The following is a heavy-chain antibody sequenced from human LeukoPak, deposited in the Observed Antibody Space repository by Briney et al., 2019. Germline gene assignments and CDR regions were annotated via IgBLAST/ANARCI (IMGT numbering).Heavy chain of an antibody. V-gene: IGHV1-2*02. Sequence: ASVKVSCKASGYTFTDSFVHWVRQAPGQGLEWMGWINPNSGGTNYAQKFQGRVTMTRDTSITTAYMELSRLTSDDTAVYYCARLFTTTGWGDMGYWGQGTLITVSS. J-gene: IGHJ4*02. D-gene: IGHD3-22*01. CDR3: ARLFTTTGWGDMGY. CDR1: GYTFTDSF. CDR2: INPNSGGT.